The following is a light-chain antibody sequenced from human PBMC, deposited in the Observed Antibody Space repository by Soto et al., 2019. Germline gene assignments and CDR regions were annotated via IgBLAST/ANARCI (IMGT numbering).Light chain of an antibody. CDR2: GAS. CDR1: QSVSSSY. V-gene: IGKV3-20*01. Sequence: EIVLTQSPGTLSLSPGERATLSCRASQSVSSSYLAWYQQKPGQAPRLLIYGASSRATGIPDRFSGSGSVTDFTLTISRLEPEDLAVYYCQQYGSSPITFGPGTKVDIK. J-gene: IGKJ3*01. CDR3: QQYGSSPIT.